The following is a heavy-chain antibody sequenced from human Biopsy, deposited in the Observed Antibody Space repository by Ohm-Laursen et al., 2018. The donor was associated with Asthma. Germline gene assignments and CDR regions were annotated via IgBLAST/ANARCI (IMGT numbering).Heavy chain of an antibody. CDR1: YGSITSGGYY. CDR2: IYYSGST. J-gene: IGHJ6*02. V-gene: IGHV4-31*03. D-gene: IGHD6-19*01. CDR3: ARDGSSVAGTPYGMDV. Sequence: SETLSLTCTVSYGSITSGGYYWTWIRQHSGKGLEWIGYIYYSGSTYYNPSLKSRVTISVDTSKNQFSLKLSSVTAADTAVYYCARDGSSVAGTPYGMDVWGQGTTVTVSS.